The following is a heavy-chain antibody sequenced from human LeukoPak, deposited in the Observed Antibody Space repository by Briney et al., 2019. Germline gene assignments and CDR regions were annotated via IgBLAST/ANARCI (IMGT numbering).Heavy chain of an antibody. CDR2: INTYNGNT. J-gene: IGHJ4*02. CDR3: ARDRIPAALDY. V-gene: IGHV1-18*01. CDR1: GYTFTSYG. Sequence: ASVKVSCKASGYTFTSYGISWVRQAPGQGLEWMGWINTYNGNTNYAQKFQGRVTITADKSTSTAYMELSSLRSEDTAVYYCARDRIPAALDYWGQGTLVTVSS. D-gene: IGHD2-2*01.